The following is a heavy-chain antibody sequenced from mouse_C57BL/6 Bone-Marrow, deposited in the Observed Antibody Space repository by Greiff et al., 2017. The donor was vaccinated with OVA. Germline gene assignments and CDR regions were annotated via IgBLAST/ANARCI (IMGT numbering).Heavy chain of an antibody. V-gene: IGHV1-42*01. Sequence: DVKLQESGPELVKPGASVKISCKASGYSFTGYYMNWVKQSPEKSLEWIGEINPSTGGTTYNQKFKAKATLTVDKSSSTAYMQLKSLTSEDSAVYYCARHYHYAMDYWGQGTSVTVSS. D-gene: IGHD5-5*01. J-gene: IGHJ4*01. CDR2: INPSTGGT. CDR1: GYSFTGYY. CDR3: ARHYHYAMDY.